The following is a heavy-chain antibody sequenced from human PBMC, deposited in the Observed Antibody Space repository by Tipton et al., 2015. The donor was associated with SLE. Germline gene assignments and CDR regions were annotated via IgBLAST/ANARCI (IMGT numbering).Heavy chain of an antibody. V-gene: IGHV4-61*02. CDR3: ARTLDALDI. CDR2: VYTSGSP. CDR1: GVSISSDSYY. J-gene: IGHJ3*02. Sequence: TLSLTCTVSGVSISSDSYYWNWIRQPAGKGLEWIGRVYTSGSPYYNPSFESRVVMSMDKSKNQFSLKLTAVTAADTAVYYCARTLDALDIWGQGTLVTVSS.